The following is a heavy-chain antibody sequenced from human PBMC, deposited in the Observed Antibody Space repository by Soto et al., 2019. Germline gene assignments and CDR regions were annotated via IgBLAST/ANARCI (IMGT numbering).Heavy chain of an antibody. J-gene: IGHJ4*02. Sequence: GGSLRLSCAASGFTFSNAWMSWVRQAPGKGLEWVGLIKSKTDGGTTDYAAPVKGRFTISRDDSKNTLYLQMNSLKTEDTAVYYCTTVLRYFDWLYGYWGQGTLVTVSS. CDR3: TTVLRYFDWLYGY. D-gene: IGHD3-9*01. CDR2: IKSKTDGGTT. V-gene: IGHV3-15*01. CDR1: GFTFSNAW.